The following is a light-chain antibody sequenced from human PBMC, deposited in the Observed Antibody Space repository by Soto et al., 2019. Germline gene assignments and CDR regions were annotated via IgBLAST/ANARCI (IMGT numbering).Light chain of an antibody. CDR1: QSISTA. CDR2: SAS. J-gene: IGKJ2*01. V-gene: IGKV3-15*01. Sequence: EIAMTQSPATLSVSPGERATLSCRASQSISTALAWYQQKPGQPPRLLIYSASTRATGVPARFTGSGSGSEFTLTISGLQSEDFAVYYCQQGHNWPLTFGQGTRLEI. CDR3: QQGHNWPLT.